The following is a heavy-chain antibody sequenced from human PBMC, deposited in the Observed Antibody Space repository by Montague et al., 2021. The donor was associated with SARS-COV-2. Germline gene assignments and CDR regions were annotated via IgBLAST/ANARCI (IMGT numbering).Heavy chain of an antibody. CDR3: ARDGYGDYPFDY. Sequence: SLRLSCAASGFTFSSYWLSWVRQAPGKGLEWVANIKQDGSEKYYVDSGKGRFTISRDNAENSLYLQMNSLRAEDTAVYYCARDGYGDYPFDYWGQGTLVTVSS. CDR1: GFTFSSYW. J-gene: IGHJ4*02. V-gene: IGHV3-7*01. CDR2: IKQDGSEK. D-gene: IGHD4-17*01.